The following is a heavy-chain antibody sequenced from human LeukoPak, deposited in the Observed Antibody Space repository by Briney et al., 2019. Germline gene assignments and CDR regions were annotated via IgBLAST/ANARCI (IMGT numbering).Heavy chain of an antibody. J-gene: IGHJ5*02. Sequence: SETLSLTCAVYGGSFSGYYWSWIRQPPGKGLEWIGEINHSGSTNYNPSLKSRVTISVDTSKNQFSLKLSSVTAADTAVYYCARANRRQQLVRGWFDPWGQGTLVTVSS. V-gene: IGHV4-34*01. CDR1: GGSFSGYY. CDR3: ARANRRQQLVRGWFDP. CDR2: INHSGST. D-gene: IGHD6-13*01.